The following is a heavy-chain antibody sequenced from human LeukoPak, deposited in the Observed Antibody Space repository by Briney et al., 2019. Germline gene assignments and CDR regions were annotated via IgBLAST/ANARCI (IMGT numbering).Heavy chain of an antibody. CDR2: IYYSGST. Sequence: PSETLSLTCTVSGGSISSYYWSWIRQPPGKGLEWIGYIYYSGSTNYNPSLKSRVTISVDTSKNQFSLKLSSVTAADTAVYYCARALPYYYGSGSYYPGNWFDPWGQGTLVTVSS. V-gene: IGHV4-59*12. CDR3: ARALPYYYGSGSYYPGNWFDP. J-gene: IGHJ5*02. CDR1: GGSISSYY. D-gene: IGHD3-10*01.